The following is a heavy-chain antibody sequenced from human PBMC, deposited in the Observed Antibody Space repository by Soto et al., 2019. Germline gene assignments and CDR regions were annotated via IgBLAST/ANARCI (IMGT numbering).Heavy chain of an antibody. V-gene: IGHV3-11*06. CDR1: GFTFSDYY. CDR3: ARDWRGYSVYYYYYYGMDV. CDR2: ISSSSSYT. Sequence: QVQLVESGGGLVKPGGSLRLSCAASGFTFSDYYMSWIRQAPGKGLEWVSYISSSSSYTNYADSVKGRFTISRDNAKNSLYLQMNSLRAEDTAVYYCARDWRGYSVYYYYYYGMDVWGQGTTVTVSS. D-gene: IGHD3-3*01. J-gene: IGHJ6*02.